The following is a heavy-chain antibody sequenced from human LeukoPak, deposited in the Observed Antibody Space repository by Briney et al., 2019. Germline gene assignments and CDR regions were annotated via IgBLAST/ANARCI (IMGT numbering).Heavy chain of an antibody. Sequence: GGSLRLSCAASGFTFRSYSMSWVRQAPGKGLEWVSSISDSGRSMDYADSVKGRFTISRDNAKDSVSLQMNNLRAEDTAVYYCARDKGTVTPRGYYYYMDVWGRGTSVTVSS. CDR1: GFTFRSYS. J-gene: IGHJ6*03. D-gene: IGHD4-11*01. CDR3: ARDKGTVTPRGYYYYMDV. V-gene: IGHV3-21*01. CDR2: ISDSGRSM.